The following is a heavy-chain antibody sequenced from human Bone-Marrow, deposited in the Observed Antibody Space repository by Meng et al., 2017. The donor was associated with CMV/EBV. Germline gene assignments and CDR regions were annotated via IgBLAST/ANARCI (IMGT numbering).Heavy chain of an antibody. V-gene: IGHV4-61*03. Sequence: SETLSLTCIVSGGSVSGGSSYWSWIRQPPGKGLEWIGYIYHRGETTYNPSLKSRVSISVDTSQNHFSLTLTSVTAADTAVYYCARLTLVPAAVLGVEKGWFDTWGQGTRVTVSS. J-gene: IGHJ5*02. CDR2: IYHRGET. D-gene: IGHD4/OR15-4a*01. CDR1: GGSVSGGSSY. CDR3: ARLTLVPAAVLGVEKGWFDT.